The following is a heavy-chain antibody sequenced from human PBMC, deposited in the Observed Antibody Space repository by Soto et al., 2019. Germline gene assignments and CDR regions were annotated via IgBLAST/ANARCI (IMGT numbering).Heavy chain of an antibody. CDR1: GGSISSGGYY. D-gene: IGHD6-13*01. V-gene: IGHV4-31*03. J-gene: IGHJ4*02. CDR2: IYYSGST. CDR3: ATVSSSWYPHSQPGYNLYYFDY. Sequence: SETLSLTCTVSGGSISSGGYYWSWIRQHPGKGLEWIGYIYYSGSTYYNPSLKSRVTISVDTSKNQFSLKLSSVTAADTAVYYCATVSSSWYPHSQPGYNLYYFDYWGQGTLVTVSS.